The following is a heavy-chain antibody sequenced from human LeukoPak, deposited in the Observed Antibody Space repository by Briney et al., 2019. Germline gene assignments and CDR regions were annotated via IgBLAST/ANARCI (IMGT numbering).Heavy chain of an antibody. J-gene: IGHJ3*02. CDR3: ARDGEVVGNAFDI. D-gene: IGHD2-21*01. CDR2: ISYDGSTK. V-gene: IGHV3-30-3*01. CDR1: GFTFSSYA. Sequence: GGSLRLSCAASGFTFSSYAMHWVRQAPGKGLEWVAVISYDGSTKYYADSVKGRFTISRDNSKNTLYLQMNSLRAEDTAVYCCARDGEVVGNAFDIWGQGTMVTVPS.